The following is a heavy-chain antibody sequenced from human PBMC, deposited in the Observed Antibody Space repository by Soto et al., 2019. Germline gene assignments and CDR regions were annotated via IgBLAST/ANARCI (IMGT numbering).Heavy chain of an antibody. CDR2: IGFDGKNE. D-gene: IGHD6-13*01. J-gene: IGHJ4*02. V-gene: IGHV3-33*01. CDR1: FNLVDFG. CDR3: AREIGYSSTWPAY. Sequence: GVLRLSLGVVWFNLVDFGSRRVPQAPGKGLEWVAVIGFDGKNENYGDSVRGRFTVSRDNSRNTLYLQMNSLRVEDTAVYFCAREIGYSSTWPAYWGQGTLVT.